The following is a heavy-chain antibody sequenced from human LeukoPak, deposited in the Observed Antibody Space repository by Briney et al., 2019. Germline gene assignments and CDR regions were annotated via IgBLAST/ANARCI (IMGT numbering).Heavy chain of an antibody. D-gene: IGHD5-12*01. J-gene: IGHJ4*02. CDR1: GGSFRGYY. Sequence: PSETLSLTCAVYGGSFRGYYWSWIRQPPGKGLEWIGEINHSGSTNYNPSLKSRVTISVDTSKNQFSLKLSSVTAADTAVYYCARGLRGLRVPTHWGQGTLVTVSS. CDR3: ARGLRGLRVPTH. V-gene: IGHV4-34*01. CDR2: INHSGST.